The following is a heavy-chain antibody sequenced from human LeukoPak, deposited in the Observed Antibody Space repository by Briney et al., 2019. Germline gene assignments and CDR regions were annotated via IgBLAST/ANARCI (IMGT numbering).Heavy chain of an antibody. V-gene: IGHV4-61*01. Sequence: SETLSLTCTVSGGSISSASYYWSWIRHPPGKGLEWIGNIYYSGSPNYNPSLKSRVTISVDTSKNQFSLKMSSVTAADTAVYYCARKGTYGGYFDHWGQGTLVTVSS. CDR3: ARKGTYGGYFDH. CDR1: GGSISSASYY. CDR2: IYYSGSP. J-gene: IGHJ4*02. D-gene: IGHD4-23*01.